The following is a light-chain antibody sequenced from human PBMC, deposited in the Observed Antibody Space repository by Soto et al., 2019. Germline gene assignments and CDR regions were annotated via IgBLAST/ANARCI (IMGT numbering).Light chain of an antibody. Sequence: EIVMTQSPATLSVSPGERVTLSCRASQSVSNNLAWYQQRPGQAPRLLIYGASTRAAGFPARFSGSGSGTEFTLTISSLQSEDFAIYYCHQYDNWPRTFGQGTKVEIK. CDR2: GAS. CDR1: QSVSNN. J-gene: IGKJ1*01. CDR3: HQYDNWPRT. V-gene: IGKV3-15*01.